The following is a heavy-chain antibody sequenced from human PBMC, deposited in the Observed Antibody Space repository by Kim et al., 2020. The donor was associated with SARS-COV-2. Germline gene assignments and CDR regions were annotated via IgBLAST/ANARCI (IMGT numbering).Heavy chain of an antibody. D-gene: IGHD5-18*01. CDR1: GGSISSYY. J-gene: IGHJ4*02. CDR2: IYTSGST. Sequence: SETLSLTCTVSGGSISSYYWSWIRQPAGKGLEWIGRIYTSGSTNYNPSLKSRVTMSVDTSKNQFSLKLSSVTAADTAVYYCARFVVDTAMFNYFDYWGQGTLVTVSS. V-gene: IGHV4-4*07. CDR3: ARFVVDTAMFNYFDY.